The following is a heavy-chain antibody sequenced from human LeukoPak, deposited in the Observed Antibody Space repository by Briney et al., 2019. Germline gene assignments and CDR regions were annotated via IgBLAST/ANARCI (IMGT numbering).Heavy chain of an antibody. CDR3: ARIGYSNWGDALDI. Sequence: GGSLRLSCAASGFTFSSYWMSWVRQAPGKGLEWVSNIRQDGSEKYYVDSVKGRFTISRDNAKNSLYLQMNSLRAEDTAVYYCARIGYSNWGDALDIWGPGTMVTASS. CDR1: GFTFSSYW. J-gene: IGHJ3*02. D-gene: IGHD6-13*01. CDR2: IRQDGSEK. V-gene: IGHV3-7*02.